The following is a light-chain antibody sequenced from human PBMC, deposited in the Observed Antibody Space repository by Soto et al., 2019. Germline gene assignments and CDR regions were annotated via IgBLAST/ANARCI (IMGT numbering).Light chain of an antibody. J-gene: IGKJ4*01. CDR1: QSINNY. V-gene: IGKV1-27*01. CDR2: AAS. Sequence: DIQMTQSPSSLSASVGDRVTITCRASQSINNYLAWYQQKPGKVPKLLIYAASILQSGVPSRFSGSGSGTDFTLTISSLQPEDFATYYCQKYNGAPRTFGGGTKVEIK. CDR3: QKYNGAPRT.